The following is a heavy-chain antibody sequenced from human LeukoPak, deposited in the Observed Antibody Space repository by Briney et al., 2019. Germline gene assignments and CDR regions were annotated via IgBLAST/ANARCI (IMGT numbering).Heavy chain of an antibody. CDR3: ARVVFEVGFQFDF. CDR2: ISTYNDNT. Sequence: ASVKVSCKASGYTFNNYGINWVRQAPGQGLEWMGWISTYNDNTNYAQKLQGRVTMTTATSTSTAYMELRSLTSDDTAVYYCARVVFEVGFQFDFWGQGTLVTVSS. D-gene: IGHD1-26*01. V-gene: IGHV1-18*01. CDR1: GYTFNNYG. J-gene: IGHJ4*02.